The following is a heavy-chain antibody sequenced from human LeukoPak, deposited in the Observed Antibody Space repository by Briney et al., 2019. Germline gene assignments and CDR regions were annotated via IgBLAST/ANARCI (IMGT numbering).Heavy chain of an antibody. CDR1: GFTFSSYS. CDR3: ARWRVNWYFDL. CDR2: ISSSSSYI. Sequence: GGSLRLSCAASGFTFSSYSMNWVRQAPGKGLEWVSSISSSSSYIYYADSVKGRFTISRDNAKNPLYLQMNSLRAEDTAVYYCARWRVNWYFDLWGRGTLVTVSS. V-gene: IGHV3-21*01. D-gene: IGHD3-22*01. J-gene: IGHJ2*01.